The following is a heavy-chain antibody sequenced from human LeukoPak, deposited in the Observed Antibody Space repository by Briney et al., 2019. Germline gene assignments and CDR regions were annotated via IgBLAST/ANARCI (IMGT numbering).Heavy chain of an antibody. J-gene: IGHJ4*02. CDR1: GFTFSSYG. Sequence: GGSLRLSCAASGFTFSSYGMHWVRQAPGKGLEWVAVISYGGSNKYYADSVKGRFTISRDNSKNTLYLQMNSLRAEDTAVYYCAKGERWLLGGYWGQGTLVTVSS. CDR2: ISYGGSNK. CDR3: AKGERWLLGGY. V-gene: IGHV3-30*18. D-gene: IGHD5-24*01.